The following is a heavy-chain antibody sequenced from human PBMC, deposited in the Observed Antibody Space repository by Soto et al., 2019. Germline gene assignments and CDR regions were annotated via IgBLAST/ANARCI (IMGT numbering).Heavy chain of an antibody. CDR2: ISYDGSNK. J-gene: IGHJ4*02. V-gene: IGHV3-30-3*01. CDR1: GFTFSSYA. Sequence: QVQLVESGGGVVQPGRSLRLSCAASGFTFSSYAMHWVRQAPGKGLEWVAVISYDGSNKYYADFVKGRFTISRDNSKNTLYLQMNSLRAEDTAVYYCARDYYGSGASILQGWGQGTLVTVSS. D-gene: IGHD3-10*01. CDR3: ARDYYGSGASILQG.